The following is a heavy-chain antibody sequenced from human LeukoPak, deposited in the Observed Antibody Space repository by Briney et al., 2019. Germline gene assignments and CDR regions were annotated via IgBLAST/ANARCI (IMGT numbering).Heavy chain of an antibody. J-gene: IGHJ5*02. Sequence: GGSLRLSCEASGFSLSSYWMSWVRLVPGKGLEWVANIKPDGSDTRQVDSVKGRFTISRDNAKNSLYLQMSGLRGEDTAVYYCARGGASSKPLDAWGQGTLVTVSS. CDR1: GFSLSSYW. CDR2: IKPDGSDT. CDR3: ARGGASSKPLDA. D-gene: IGHD3-10*01. V-gene: IGHV3-7*01.